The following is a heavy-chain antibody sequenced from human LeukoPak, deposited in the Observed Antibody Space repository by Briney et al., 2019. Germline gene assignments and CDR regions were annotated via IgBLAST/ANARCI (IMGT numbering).Heavy chain of an antibody. CDR3: AKWVGTLGSLDF. D-gene: IGHD4-23*01. V-gene: IGHV3-48*04. J-gene: IGHJ4*02. CDR2: ISSVSNAI. Sequence: AWGSLRLSCAASGFTFGSYSMNWVRQAPGKGLELLSYISSVSNAIYYADSVKGRFTISRDNGKNSLYLQLNSLRAEDTAVYYCAKWVGTLGSLDFWGQGTLVTVSS. CDR1: GFTFGSYS.